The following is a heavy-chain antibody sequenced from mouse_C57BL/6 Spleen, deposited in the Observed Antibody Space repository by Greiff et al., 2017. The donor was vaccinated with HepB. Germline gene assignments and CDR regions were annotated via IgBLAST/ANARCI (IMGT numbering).Heavy chain of an antibody. V-gene: IGHV3-6*01. J-gene: IGHJ4*01. Sequence: EVKLVESGPGLVKPSQSLPLTCSVTGYSITSGYYWNWIRQFPGNKLEWMGYISYDGSNNYNPSLKNRISITRDTSKNQFFLKLNSVTTEDTATYYCAREDSNLYYAMDYWGQGTSVTVSS. CDR1: GYSITSGYY. CDR2: ISYDGSN. CDR3: AREDSNLYYAMDY. D-gene: IGHD2-5*01.